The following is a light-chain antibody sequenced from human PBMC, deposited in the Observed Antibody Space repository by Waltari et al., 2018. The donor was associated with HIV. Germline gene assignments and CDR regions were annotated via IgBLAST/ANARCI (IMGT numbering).Light chain of an antibody. CDR1: NSDLGSYNY. Sequence: QSALTQPASVSGSPGQSITIPCTGTNSDLGSYNYVSWYQQHPGKVPKLIIYDVSSRPSGVSNRFSGSKSGNTASLTISGLQAEDEADYYCMSYTSSTTLVFGGGTKLTVL. J-gene: IGLJ3*02. CDR3: MSYTSSTTLV. CDR2: DVS. V-gene: IGLV2-14*03.